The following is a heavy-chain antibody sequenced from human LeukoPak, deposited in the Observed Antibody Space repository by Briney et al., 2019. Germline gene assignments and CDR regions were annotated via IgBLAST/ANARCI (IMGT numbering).Heavy chain of an antibody. CDR2: IYYSGST. Sequence: ASETLSLTCTVSGGSFSSYYWSWIRQPPGKGLEWIGYIYYSGSTNYNPSLKSRVTISLDTSKNQFSLKLSSVTAADTAVYYCVRDVGPVGGYDSPWGQGTLVTVSS. V-gene: IGHV4-59*01. CDR1: GGSFSSYY. D-gene: IGHD5-12*01. J-gene: IGHJ5*02. CDR3: VRDVGPVGGYDSP.